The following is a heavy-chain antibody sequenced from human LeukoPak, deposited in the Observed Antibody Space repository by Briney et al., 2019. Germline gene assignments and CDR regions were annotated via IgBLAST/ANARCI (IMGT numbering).Heavy chain of an antibody. J-gene: IGHJ4*02. CDR3: ARARYYYGSAEY. CDR2: IYYSGST. Sequence: SETLSLTCTVSGGSISSYYWSWIRQPPGKGLEWIGYIYYSGSTNYNPSLKSRVTISVDTSKNQFSLKLSSVTAADTAVHYCARARYYYGSAEYWGQGTLVTVSS. D-gene: IGHD3-10*01. V-gene: IGHV4-59*12. CDR1: GGSISSYY.